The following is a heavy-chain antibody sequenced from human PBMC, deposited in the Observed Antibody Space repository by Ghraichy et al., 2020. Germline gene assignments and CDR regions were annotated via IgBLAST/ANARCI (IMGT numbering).Heavy chain of an antibody. V-gene: IGHV4-39*01. CDR3: ARQDARLGGIAVAGTEGYFDY. CDR1: GGSISSSSYY. CDR2: IYYSGST. Sequence: SETLSLTCTVSGGSISSSSYYWGWIRQPPGKGLEWIGSIYYSGSTYYNPSLKSRVTISVDTSKNQFSLKLSSVTAADTAVYYCARQDARLGGIAVAGTEGYFDYWGQGTLVTVSS. J-gene: IGHJ4*02. D-gene: IGHD6-19*01.